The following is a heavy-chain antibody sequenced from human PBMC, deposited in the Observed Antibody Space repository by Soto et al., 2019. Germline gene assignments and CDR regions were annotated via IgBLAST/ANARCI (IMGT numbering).Heavy chain of an antibody. CDR3: AHRVWAASGTRYYFDY. CDR1: GFSFSTSAVG. V-gene: IGHV2-5*02. CDR2: IYWADDK. Sequence: QITLTESGPTLVKPTQTLTLTCTFSGFSFSTSAVGVGWIRQPPGKALEWLALIYWADDKRYSPFLKSRLTSSKDASTNQVVLTMTTMDPVDTGTYYSAHRVWAASGTRYYFDYWGQGTLVTVYS. D-gene: IGHD1-1*01. J-gene: IGHJ4*02.